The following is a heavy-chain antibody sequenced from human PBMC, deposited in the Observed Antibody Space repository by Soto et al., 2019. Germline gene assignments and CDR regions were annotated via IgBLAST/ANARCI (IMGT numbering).Heavy chain of an antibody. J-gene: IGHJ3*02. CDR2: ISAYNGNT. CDR3: ASHSPATLSAFDI. D-gene: IGHD2-15*01. V-gene: IGHV1-18*01. CDR1: GYTFTSYG. Sequence: ASVKVSCKASGYTFTSYGISWVRQAPGQGLEWMGWISAYNGNTNYAQKLQGRVTMTTDTSTSTAYMELRSLRSDNTAVYYCASHSPATLSAFDIWGQGTMVTVSS.